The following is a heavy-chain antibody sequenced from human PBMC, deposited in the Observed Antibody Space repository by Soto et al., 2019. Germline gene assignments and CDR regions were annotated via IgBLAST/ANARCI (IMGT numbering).Heavy chain of an antibody. J-gene: IGHJ3*02. CDR1: GFTFSSYS. D-gene: IGHD3-16*02. CDR2: ISSSSSTI. CDR3: AREISYDYIWGSYREDAFDI. Sequence: GGSLRLSCAASGFTFSSYSMNWVRQAPGKGLEWVSYISSSSSTIYYADSVKGRFTISRDNAKNSLYLQMNSLRAEDTAVYYCAREISYDYIWGSYREDAFDIWGQGTMVTVSS. V-gene: IGHV3-48*01.